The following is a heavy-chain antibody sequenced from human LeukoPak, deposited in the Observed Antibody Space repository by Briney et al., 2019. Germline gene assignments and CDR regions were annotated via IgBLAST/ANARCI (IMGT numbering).Heavy chain of an antibody. CDR2: ISSNGGST. V-gene: IGHV3-64*04. D-gene: IGHD2-2*01. CDR1: GFTFSSYA. J-gene: IGHJ6*02. Sequence: GGSLRLSCSASGFTFSSYAMHWVRQAPGKGLEYVSAISSNGGSTYYADSVKGRFTISRDNSKNTLYLQMNSLRAEDTAVYYCAREGGGDIVVVPAAPTNYGMDVWGQGTTVTVSS. CDR3: AREGGGDIVVVPAAPTNYGMDV.